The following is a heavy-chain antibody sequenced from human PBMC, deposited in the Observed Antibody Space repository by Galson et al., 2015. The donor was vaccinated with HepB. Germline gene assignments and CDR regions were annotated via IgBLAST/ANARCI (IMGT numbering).Heavy chain of an antibody. CDR3: TTGDSSSWYGVFDY. CDR2: IKSKTDGGTT. Sequence: SLRLSCAASGFTFSNAWMNWVRQAPGKGLEWVGRIKSKTDGGTTDYAAPVKGRFTISRDDSKNTLYLQMNSLKTEDTAVYYCTTGDSSSWYGVFDYWGQGTLVTVSS. CDR1: GFTFSNAW. D-gene: IGHD6-13*01. V-gene: IGHV3-15*07. J-gene: IGHJ4*02.